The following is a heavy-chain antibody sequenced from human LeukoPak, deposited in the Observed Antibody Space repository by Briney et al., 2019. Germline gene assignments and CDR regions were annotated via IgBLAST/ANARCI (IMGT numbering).Heavy chain of an antibody. Sequence: PGRSLRLSCAASGFTFSSYGMHWVRQAPGKGLEWVAVIWYDGSSKYYADSVKGRFTISRDNSKNTLYLQMNSLRAEDTAVYYCAKDRGSRGYGNYDFDYWGQGTLVTVSS. CDR1: GFTFSSYG. CDR2: IWYDGSSK. J-gene: IGHJ4*02. D-gene: IGHD4-11*01. CDR3: AKDRGSRGYGNYDFDY. V-gene: IGHV3-33*06.